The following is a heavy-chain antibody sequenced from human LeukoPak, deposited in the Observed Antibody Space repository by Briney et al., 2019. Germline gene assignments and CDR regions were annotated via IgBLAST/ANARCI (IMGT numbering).Heavy chain of an antibody. CDR1: GGSFSGYY. D-gene: IGHD4-11*01. CDR2: INHSGST. Sequence: SETLSLTCAVYGGSFSGYYWSWIRQPPGKGLEWIGEINHSGSTNYNPSLKSRVTISVDTSKNQFSLKLSSVTAADTAVYYCARELTTLYGTDVWGKGTTVTVSS. CDR3: ARELTTLYGTDV. J-gene: IGHJ6*04. V-gene: IGHV4-34*01.